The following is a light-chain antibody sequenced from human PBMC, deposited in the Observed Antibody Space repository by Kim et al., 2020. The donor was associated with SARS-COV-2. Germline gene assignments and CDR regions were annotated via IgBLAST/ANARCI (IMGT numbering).Light chain of an antibody. CDR3: QQYGNSPSTT. CDR2: GAS. J-gene: IGKJ1*01. V-gene: IGKV3-20*01. CDR1: QSITNNY. Sequence: EIVLTQSPDTLSLSPGERATLSCRASQSITNNYLAWYQQKPGQAPRHLISGASSRATGIPDRFSGSGSGTDFTLSITRLEPEDFAVYYCQQYGNSPSTTFGQGTKVDIK.